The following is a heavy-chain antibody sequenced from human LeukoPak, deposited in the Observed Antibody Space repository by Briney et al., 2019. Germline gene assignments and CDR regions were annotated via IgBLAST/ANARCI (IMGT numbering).Heavy chain of an antibody. Sequence: GASVKVSCKASGYTFTNYGISWVRQAPGQGLEWMGWISAYNGNTNYAQNLQGRVTMTADTSTSTAYMELRSLRSDDTAVYYCARAGKRVAAIELFDYWGQGTLVTVSS. CDR3: ARAGKRVAAIELFDY. CDR1: GYTFTNYG. J-gene: IGHJ4*02. V-gene: IGHV1-18*01. D-gene: IGHD2-15*01. CDR2: ISAYNGNT.